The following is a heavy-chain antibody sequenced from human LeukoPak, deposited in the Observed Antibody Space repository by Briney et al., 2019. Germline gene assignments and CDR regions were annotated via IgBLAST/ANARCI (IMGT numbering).Heavy chain of an antibody. V-gene: IGHV3-7*03. CDR1: GFTFSSYG. CDR2: IKQDGSEK. Sequence: GGSLRLSCAASGFTFSSYGMHWVRQAPGKGLEWVANIKQDGSEKYYVDSVKGRFTISRDNAKNSLYLQMNSLRAEDTAVYYCARATPLISIAAAGTFDYWGQGTLVTVSS. D-gene: IGHD6-13*01. J-gene: IGHJ4*02. CDR3: ARATPLISIAAAGTFDY.